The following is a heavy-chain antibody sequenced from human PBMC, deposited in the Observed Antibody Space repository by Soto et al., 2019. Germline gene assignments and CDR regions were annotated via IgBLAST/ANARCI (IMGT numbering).Heavy chain of an antibody. J-gene: IGHJ4*02. D-gene: IGHD2-2*01. CDR1: GFTLSGND. Sequence: QVQLVESGGGVVQPGRSLRLSCAASGFTLSGNDMHWVRQAPGKGPAWVAVMAYDGSRQYSADSVKGRFTISRDTSKSTLYLQMNSLTTEDTAVYYCARGGWYASWSSSDCWGQGTLVTVSS. CDR2: MAYDGSRQ. CDR3: ARGGWYASWSSSDC. V-gene: IGHV3-30*03.